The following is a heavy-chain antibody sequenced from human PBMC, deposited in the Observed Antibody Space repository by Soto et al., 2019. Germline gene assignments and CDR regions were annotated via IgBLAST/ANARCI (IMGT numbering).Heavy chain of an antibody. V-gene: IGHV3-7*01. CDR3: ASVAI. CDR1: GFTFSNYW. J-gene: IGHJ4*02. CDR2: IKQDGAEK. Sequence: EVQLVESGGGLVQPGGSLRLSCAASGFTFSNYWMSWVRQAPGKGLEWVANIKQDGAEKNYVDSVRGRLTISIDNAKNSLDLHLNILTADDTAVYYCASVAIWGQGTLVTVSS. D-gene: IGHD5-12*01.